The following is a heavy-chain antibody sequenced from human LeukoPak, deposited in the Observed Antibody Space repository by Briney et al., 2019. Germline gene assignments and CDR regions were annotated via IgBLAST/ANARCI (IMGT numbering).Heavy chain of an antibody. CDR3: ARLDTYSGSYPGEYFQH. Sequence: PGGSLRLSCAASGFTFSSYWMSWVRQAPGKGLEWVANIKQDGSEKYYVDSVKGRFTISRDNAKNSLYLQMNSLRAEDTAVYYCARLDTYSGSYPGEYFQHWGQGTLVTVSS. J-gene: IGHJ1*01. D-gene: IGHD1-26*01. V-gene: IGHV3-7*01. CDR2: IKQDGSEK. CDR1: GFTFSSYW.